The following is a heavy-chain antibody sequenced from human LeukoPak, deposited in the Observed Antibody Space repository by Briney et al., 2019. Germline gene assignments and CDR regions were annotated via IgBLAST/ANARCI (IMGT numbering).Heavy chain of an antibody. CDR2: ISSSGSTI. D-gene: IGHD4-23*01. J-gene: IGHJ5*02. CDR1: GFTFSDYY. CDR3: ARADYGGNSGWFDP. V-gene: IGHV3-11*04. Sequence: PGGSLRLSCAASGFTFSDYYMSWIRQAPGKGLEWGSYISSSGSTIYYADSVKGRFTISRDNAKNSLYLQMNSLRAEDTAVYYCARADYGGNSGWFDPWGQGTLVTVSS.